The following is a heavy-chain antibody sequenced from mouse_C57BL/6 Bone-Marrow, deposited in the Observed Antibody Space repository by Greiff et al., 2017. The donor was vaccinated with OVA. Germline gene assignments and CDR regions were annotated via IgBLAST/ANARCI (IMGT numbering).Heavy chain of an antibody. CDR3: ARRGLSTWFAY. Sequence: QVQLKESGAELVKPGASVKLSCKASGYTFTSYWMHWVKQRPGQGLEWIGMIHPNSGSTNYNEKFKSKATLTVDKSSSTAYMQLSSLTSEDSAVYYCARRGLSTWFAYWGQGTLVTVSA. V-gene: IGHV1-64*01. J-gene: IGHJ3*01. CDR2: IHPNSGST. CDR1: GYTFTSYW. D-gene: IGHD1-1*02.